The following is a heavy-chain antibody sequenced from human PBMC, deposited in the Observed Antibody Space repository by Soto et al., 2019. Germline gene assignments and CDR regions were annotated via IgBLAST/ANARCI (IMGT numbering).Heavy chain of an antibody. D-gene: IGHD1-1*01. V-gene: IGHV3-23*01. J-gene: IGHJ4*02. CDR1: GFTFNNHA. Sequence: EVQLLQSGGGLVQPGGSLRLSCVASGFTFNNHAMTWVRQAPGKGLEWVSAIINTGATTYYADSVKGRFTISRDNSKNTVYLQMGSLRPEDTAIYYCARYTTDWDDGCWGQGTLVTVSS. CDR3: ARYTTDWDDGC. CDR2: IINTGATT.